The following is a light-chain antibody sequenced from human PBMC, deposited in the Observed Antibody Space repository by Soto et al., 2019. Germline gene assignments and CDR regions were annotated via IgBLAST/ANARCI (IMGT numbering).Light chain of an antibody. V-gene: IGLV1-40*01. CDR3: QSYDSSLSGSYV. J-gene: IGLJ1*01. CDR2: GNI. CDR1: SSNLGAGFD. Sequence: QSVLTQPPSVSGAPGQRVTISCTGSSSNLGAGFDVNWYQVLPGTAPKLLIYGNINRPSGVPDRFSGSRSGASASLAITGLQAEDEADYYCQSYDSSLSGSYVFGTGTKLTVL.